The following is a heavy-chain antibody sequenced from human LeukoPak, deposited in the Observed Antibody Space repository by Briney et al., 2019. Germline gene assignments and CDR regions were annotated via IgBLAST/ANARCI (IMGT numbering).Heavy chain of an antibody. CDR3: AKRRTVGSSSSWYEVDY. D-gene: IGHD6-13*01. J-gene: IGHJ4*02. CDR2: ISGSGGST. Sequence: GGSLRLSCAASGFTFSSYAMSWVRQAPGKGLEWVSVISGSGGSTYYADSVKGRFTISRDNSKNTLYLQMNSLRAEDTAVYYCAKRRTVGSSSSWYEVDYWGQGTLVTVSS. V-gene: IGHV3-23*01. CDR1: GFTFSSYA.